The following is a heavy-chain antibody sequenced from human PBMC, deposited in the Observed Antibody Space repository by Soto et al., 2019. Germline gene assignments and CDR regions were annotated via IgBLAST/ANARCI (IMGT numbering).Heavy chain of an antibody. CDR2: IYWDDDR. D-gene: IGHD3-9*01. V-gene: IGHV2-5*02. CDR1: GFSLSTTTVG. CDR3: AQLTPFDFKGYYFDY. J-gene: IGHJ4*02. Sequence: QITLKESGPTLVKPTQTLTLTCTLSGFSLSTTTVGVGWIRQPPGKALEWLALIYWDDDRRYIPSLKNRLTITTHTSGGQVGLTMTNMDPVDTATYYCAQLTPFDFKGYYFDYWGPGILVTVSS.